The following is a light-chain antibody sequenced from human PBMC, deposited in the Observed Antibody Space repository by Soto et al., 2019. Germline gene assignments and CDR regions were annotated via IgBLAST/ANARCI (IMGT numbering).Light chain of an antibody. CDR3: SSYTSGTTPVV. CDR2: EVS. V-gene: IGLV2-14*01. Sequence: QLVLTQPASVSGSPGQSITISCTGTSSDIGAYNHVSWYQQHAGKAPKLMIYEVSNRPSGVSNHFSGSKSGNTASLTISGLQTEDEADYYCSSYTSGTTPVVFGGGTKLTVL. CDR1: SSDIGAYNH. J-gene: IGLJ2*01.